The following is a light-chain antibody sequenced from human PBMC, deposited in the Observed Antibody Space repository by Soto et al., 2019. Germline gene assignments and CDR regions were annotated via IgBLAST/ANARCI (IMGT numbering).Light chain of an antibody. J-gene: IGLJ2*01. CDR1: TGAVTSNHH. CDR3: LLSYNAARV. CDR2: DTS. Sequence: QAVVTQEPSLTVSRGGTVTLTCGSSTGAVTSNHHPYWFQQKAGQAPRTLIYDTSNKHSWTPARFSGSLLGDKAALTLSGAQPEDEALYYCLLSYNAARVFGGGTKVTVL. V-gene: IGLV7-46*01.